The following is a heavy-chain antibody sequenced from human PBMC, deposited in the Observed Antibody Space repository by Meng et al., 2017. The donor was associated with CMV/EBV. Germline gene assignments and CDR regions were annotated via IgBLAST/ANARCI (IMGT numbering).Heavy chain of an antibody. D-gene: IGHD6-19*01. Sequence: YGFTFSSYWMDWVRQAPGKGLVWVSRINSDGSSTSYADSVKGRFTISRDNAKNTLYLQMNSLRADDTAVYYCASPPGYSSGWYLNWGQGTLVTVSS. CDR1: GFTFSSYW. V-gene: IGHV3-74*01. CDR2: INSDGSST. J-gene: IGHJ4*02. CDR3: ASPPGYSSGWYLN.